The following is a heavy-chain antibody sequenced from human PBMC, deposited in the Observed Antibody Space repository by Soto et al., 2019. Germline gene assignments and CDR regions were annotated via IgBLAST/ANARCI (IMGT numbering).Heavy chain of an antibody. D-gene: IGHD6-13*01. V-gene: IGHV1-8*01. Sequence: QVQLVQSGAEVKKPGASVKVSCKASGYTFITNDIDWVRQASGQGLEWMGWMKPSTGDSGSDPDFQGRITMTRDTATSTAYMEPSSLKFADPAVYYCARGGPAAGFALWGQGSLVTVSS. CDR1: GYTFITND. CDR3: ARGGPAAGFAL. CDR2: MKPSTGDS. J-gene: IGHJ5*02.